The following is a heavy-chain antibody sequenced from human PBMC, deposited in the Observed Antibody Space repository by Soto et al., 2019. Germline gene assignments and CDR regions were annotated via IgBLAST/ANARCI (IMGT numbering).Heavy chain of an antibody. CDR2: TRNKANSYTT. CDR1: GFTFSDHY. D-gene: IGHD1-26*01. Sequence: EVPLVESGGGLVQPGGSLRLSCAASGFTFSDHYMDWVRQAPGKGLEWVGRTRNKANSYTTEYAASVKGRFTISRDDSKNSLYLQMNSLKTEDTAVYYCARVRTSSGRGFDYWGQGTLVTVSS. V-gene: IGHV3-72*01. CDR3: ARVRTSSGRGFDY. J-gene: IGHJ4*02.